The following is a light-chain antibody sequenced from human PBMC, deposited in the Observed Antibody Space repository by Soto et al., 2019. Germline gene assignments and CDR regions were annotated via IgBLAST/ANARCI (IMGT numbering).Light chain of an antibody. CDR3: QQYGSSPET. CDR1: QSVSSSY. CDR2: GAS. V-gene: IGKV3-20*01. Sequence: EIVLTQSPGTPSLSPGERATLSCRASQSVSSSYLAWYQQRPGQAPKLLIYGASIRATGIPARFSGSGSGTDFTLTISRLEPKDFAVDYCQQYGSSPETFGQGTKVEIK. J-gene: IGKJ1*01.